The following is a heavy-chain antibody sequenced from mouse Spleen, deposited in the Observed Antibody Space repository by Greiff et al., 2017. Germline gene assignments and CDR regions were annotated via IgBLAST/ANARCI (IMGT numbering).Heavy chain of an antibody. CDR3: AMGGNKRFAY. J-gene: IGHJ3*01. Sequence: QVQLQQPGAELVMPGASVKLSCKASGYTFTSYWMHWVKQRPGQGLEWIGEIDPSDSYTNYNQKFKGKATLTVDKSSSTAYMQLSSLTSEDSAVYYCAMGGNKRFAYWGQGTLVTVSA. D-gene: IGHD2-1*01. CDR2: IDPSDSYT. CDR1: GYTFTSYW. V-gene: IGHV1-69*01.